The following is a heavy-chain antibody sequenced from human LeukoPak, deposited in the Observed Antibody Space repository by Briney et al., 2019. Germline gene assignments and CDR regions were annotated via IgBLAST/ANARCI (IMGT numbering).Heavy chain of an antibody. Sequence: PSETLSLTCTVSGYSISSGYYWGWIRQPPGKGLEWIGTIYHSGSTYYNPSLKSRVTISVDTSKNQFSLKLSSVTAADTAVYYCARGGINYYGSGSYYPFDYWGQGTLITVSS. CDR1: GYSISSGYY. J-gene: IGHJ4*02. CDR3: ARGGINYYGSGSYYPFDY. CDR2: IYHSGST. V-gene: IGHV4-38-2*02. D-gene: IGHD3-10*01.